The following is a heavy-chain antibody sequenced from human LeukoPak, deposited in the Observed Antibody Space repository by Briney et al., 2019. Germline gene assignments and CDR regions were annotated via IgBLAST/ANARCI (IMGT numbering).Heavy chain of an antibody. CDR2: ICSSSSYI. J-gene: IGHJ4*02. CDR3: ARGYHYYGSGILDY. V-gene: IGHV3-21*01. D-gene: IGHD3-10*01. Sequence: GGSLRLSCAASVFTFSSYSMNWVRQAPGKGLEWVSSICSSSSYIYYAGSVKGRFPISRNHAKNSLYLEMNSLRAEDTAVYYCARGYHYYGSGILDYWGQGTLVSVSS. CDR1: VFTFSSYS.